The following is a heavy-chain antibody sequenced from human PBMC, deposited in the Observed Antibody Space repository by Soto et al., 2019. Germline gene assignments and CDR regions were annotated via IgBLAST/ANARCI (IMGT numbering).Heavy chain of an antibody. Sequence: GGSLRLSCAASGFTFSSYWMSWVRQAPGKWLEWVANIKQDGSEKYYVDSVKGRFTISRDNAKNSLYLQMNSLRAEDTAVYYCARDAPYYDFWSGPLGMDVWGQGXTVTVPS. V-gene: IGHV3-7*01. J-gene: IGHJ6*02. CDR3: ARDAPYYDFWSGPLGMDV. CDR1: GFTFSSYW. CDR2: IKQDGSEK. D-gene: IGHD3-3*01.